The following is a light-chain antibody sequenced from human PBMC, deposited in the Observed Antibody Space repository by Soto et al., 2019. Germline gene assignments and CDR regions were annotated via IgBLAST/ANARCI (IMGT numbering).Light chain of an antibody. CDR2: DAS. V-gene: IGKV1-5*01. CDR1: QSISSW. J-gene: IGKJ5*01. Sequence: DIQMTQSPSTLSASVGDRVTMTCRASQSISSWLAWYQQKPGKAPKLLIYDASSLESGVPSRFSGSGSGTEFTLTISSLQPDDFATYYCQQYHSYPITLGQGTRLEF. CDR3: QQYHSYPIT.